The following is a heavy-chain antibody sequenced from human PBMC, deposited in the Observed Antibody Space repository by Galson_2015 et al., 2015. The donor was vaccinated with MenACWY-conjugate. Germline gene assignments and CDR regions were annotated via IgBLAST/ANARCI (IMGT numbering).Heavy chain of an antibody. D-gene: IGHD6-19*01. J-gene: IGHJ3*02. CDR1: GFTVSSNY. Sequence: SLRLSCAASGFTVSSNYMSWVRQAPGKGLEWVSVIYSGGSTYYAGSVKGRFTISRDNPKNTLYLQMNSLRAEDTAVYYCARAEGASGWYLASHAFDIWGQGTMVTVSS. CDR3: ARAEGASGWYLASHAFDI. CDR2: IYSGGST. V-gene: IGHV3-53*01.